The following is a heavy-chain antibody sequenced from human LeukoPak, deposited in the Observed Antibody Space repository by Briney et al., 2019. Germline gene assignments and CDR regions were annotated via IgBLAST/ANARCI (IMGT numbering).Heavy chain of an antibody. CDR3: ARGPKWRWFGELFAYDAFDI. J-gene: IGHJ3*02. V-gene: IGHV1-2*02. D-gene: IGHD3-10*01. CDR2: INPNSGGT. CDR1: GYTFTGYY. Sequence: ASVKVSCKASGYTFTGYYMHWVRQAPGQGLEWMGWINPNSGGTNYAQKFQGRVTMTRDTSISTAYMELSRLRSDDTAVYYCARGPKWRWFGELFAYDAFDIWGQGTMVTVSS.